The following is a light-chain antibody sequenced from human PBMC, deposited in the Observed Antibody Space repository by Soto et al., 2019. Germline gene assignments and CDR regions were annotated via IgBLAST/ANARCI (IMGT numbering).Light chain of an antibody. CDR1: QSVSSY. J-gene: IGKJ1*01. CDR2: DAS. V-gene: IGKV3-11*01. Sequence: EIVLTQSPATLSLSPGERATLSCRASQSVSSYLAWYQQKPGQAPRLLIYDASNRATDIPARFSGSGSGTDFTLTISSLEPEDFAVYYCQQRSNWPPTFGQVTMVEIK. CDR3: QQRSNWPPT.